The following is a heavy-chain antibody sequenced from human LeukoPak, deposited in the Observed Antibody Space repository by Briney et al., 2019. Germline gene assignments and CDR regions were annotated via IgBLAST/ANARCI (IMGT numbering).Heavy chain of an antibody. CDR2: INPNSGGT. CDR1: GYTFTGYY. D-gene: IGHD3-22*01. CDR3: ARAGRYYYDSSGYFH. V-gene: IGHV1-2*02. J-gene: IGHJ4*02. Sequence: GASVKVSCKASGYTFTGYYMHWVRQAPGQGLEWMGWINPNSGGTNYAQKFQGRVTMTRETSISTAYMELSRLRSDDTAVYYCARAGRYYYDSSGYFHWGQGTLVTVSS.